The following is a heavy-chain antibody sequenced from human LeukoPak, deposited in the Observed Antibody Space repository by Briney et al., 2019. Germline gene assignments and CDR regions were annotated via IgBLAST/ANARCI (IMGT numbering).Heavy chain of an antibody. V-gene: IGHV4-59*01. D-gene: IGHD3-16*01. CDR1: GGTINNLF. CDR2: FSYSGGT. Sequence: PSETLSLTCTVSGGTINNLFWTWIRQPPGKGLEWIGYFSYSGGTTYNPSLKSRVTISIDTSKNQFSLNLNSVTAADTAVYYCAREGPLGKYYDYWGPGTLVTVSS. J-gene: IGHJ4*02. CDR3: AREGPLGKYYDY.